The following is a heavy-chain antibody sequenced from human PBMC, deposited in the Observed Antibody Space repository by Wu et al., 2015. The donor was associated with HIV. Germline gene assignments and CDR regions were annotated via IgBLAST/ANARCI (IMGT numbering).Heavy chain of an antibody. J-gene: IGHJ4*02. V-gene: IGHV1-69*12. CDR1: GGTFTSYA. CDR2: IIPIFGTA. Sequence: QVHLVQSGAEVKKSGSSVKVSCKASGGTFTSYAFSWVRQAPGQGFEWMGGIIPIFGTANYAQKFQGRVTITADESTSTAYMELSSLRSEDTAVYYCARDQYYFDYVGPGNPGHRLL. CDR3: ARDQYYFDY.